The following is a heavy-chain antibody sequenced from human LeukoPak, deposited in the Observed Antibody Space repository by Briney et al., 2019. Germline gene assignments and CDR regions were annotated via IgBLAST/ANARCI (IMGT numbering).Heavy chain of an antibody. CDR2: IYYRGYT. V-gene: IGHV4-39*07. CDR1: GGSISSSLYY. Sequence: SETLSLTCTVSGGSISSSLYYWGWIRQPPGKGLEWIGSIYYRGYTYYNPSLKSRITISVDTSKNQFSLKLSSVTAADTAVYYCARVGPGPYYYCYMDVWGQGTLVTVSS. J-gene: IGHJ6*03. CDR3: ARVGPGPYYYCYMDV.